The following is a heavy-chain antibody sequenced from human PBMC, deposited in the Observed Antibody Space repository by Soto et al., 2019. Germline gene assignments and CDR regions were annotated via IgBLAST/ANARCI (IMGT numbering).Heavy chain of an antibody. D-gene: IGHD6-13*01. J-gene: IGHJ4*02. CDR2: IKSKTDGGTT. CDR1: GFTFSNAW. CDR3: TTAKGIAAAGTGEYFYY. V-gene: IGHV3-15*07. Sequence: EVQLVESGGGLVKPGGSLRLSCAASGFTFSNAWMNWVRQAPGKGLEWVGRIKSKTDGGTTDYAAPVKGRFTISRDDSKNTLYLQMNSLNTEDTAVYYCTTAKGIAAAGTGEYFYYWGQGTLVTVSS.